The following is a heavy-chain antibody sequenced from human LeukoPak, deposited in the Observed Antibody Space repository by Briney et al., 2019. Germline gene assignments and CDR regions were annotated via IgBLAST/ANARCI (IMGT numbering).Heavy chain of an antibody. CDR1: GGSFSGYY. CDR3: ASGYYYFDY. D-gene: IGHD2-8*01. CDR2: INHSGST. V-gene: IGHV4-34*01. J-gene: IGHJ4*02. Sequence: SETLSLTCAVYGGSFSGYYWSWIRQPPRKGLEWIGEINHSGSTNYNPSLKSRVTISVDTSKNQFSLKLSSVTAADTAVYYCASGYYYFDYWGQGTLVTVSS.